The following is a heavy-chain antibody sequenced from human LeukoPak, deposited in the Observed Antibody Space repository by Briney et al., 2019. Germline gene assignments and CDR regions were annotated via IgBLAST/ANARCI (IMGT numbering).Heavy chain of an antibody. CDR1: GFTFSSYG. J-gene: IGHJ4*02. Sequence: GRSLRLSCAASGFTFSSYGMHWVRQAPGKGLEWVSIISGSGGTTYYADSVKGRFTISRDNSKNTLYLQMNSLRAEDMAIYYCAKIPGYWGQGTLVTVSS. D-gene: IGHD2-21*01. CDR3: AKIPGY. V-gene: IGHV3-23*01. CDR2: ISGSGGTT.